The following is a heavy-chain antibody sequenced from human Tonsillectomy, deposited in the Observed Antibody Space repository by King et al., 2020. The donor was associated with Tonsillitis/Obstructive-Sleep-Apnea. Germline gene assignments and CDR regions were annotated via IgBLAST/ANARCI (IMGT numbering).Heavy chain of an antibody. CDR1: GFTFSSNT. CDR3: ARALGSPYEY. D-gene: IGHD7-27*01. J-gene: IGHJ4*02. Sequence: VQLVESGGGLVQPGGSLRLSCAASGFTFSSNTMNWVRQAPGKGLEWVAYIGSSGSTIYYADSVKGRFTTSRDNAKNSLYLQMNSLRDEDTAVYYCARALGSPYEYWGQGTLVTVSS. CDR2: IGSSGSTI. V-gene: IGHV3-48*02.